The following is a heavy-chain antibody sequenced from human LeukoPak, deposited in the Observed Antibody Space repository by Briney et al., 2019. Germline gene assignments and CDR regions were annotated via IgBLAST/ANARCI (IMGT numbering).Heavy chain of an antibody. Sequence: PGGSLRLSCTVSGFSFGSEAMSWVRQAPGRGLEWVSSISPAGGTTYYADSVKGRFTISRDNAKRSLYLQMNSLRAEDTAIYYCARALNVGPQVAFHIWGQGTMVTVSS. CDR2: ISPAGGTT. D-gene: IGHD1-26*01. CDR3: ARALNVGPQVAFHI. V-gene: IGHV3-23*01. CDR1: GFSFGSEA. J-gene: IGHJ3*02.